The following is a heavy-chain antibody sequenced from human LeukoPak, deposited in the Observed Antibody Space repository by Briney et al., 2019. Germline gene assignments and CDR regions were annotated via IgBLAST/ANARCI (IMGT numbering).Heavy chain of an antibody. CDR3: AGGAGAYGVR. CDR2: INSDGSST. V-gene: IGHV3-74*01. CDR1: GFTFSSYW. Sequence: GGSLRLSCATSGFTFSSYWMHWVRQAPGKGLVWVSRINSDGSSTRYADSVKGRFTTSRDNAKNTLYLQMNNLRAEDTAVYYCAGGAGAYGVRWGQGTLVTVSP. J-gene: IGHJ4*02. D-gene: IGHD3-10*01.